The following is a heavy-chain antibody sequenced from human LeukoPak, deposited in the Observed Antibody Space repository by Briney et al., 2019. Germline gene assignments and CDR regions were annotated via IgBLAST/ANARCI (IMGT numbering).Heavy chain of an antibody. CDR2: IYTSGST. Sequence: PSETLSLTCTVSSGSISSGSYYWSWIRQPAGKGLEWIGRIYTSGSTNYNPSLKSRVTISVDTSKNQFSLKLSSVTAADTAVYYCARDPGRRYGGAYYFDYWGQGTLVTVSS. D-gene: IGHD3-16*01. CDR1: SGSISSGSYY. J-gene: IGHJ4*02. CDR3: ARDPGRRYGGAYYFDY. V-gene: IGHV4-61*02.